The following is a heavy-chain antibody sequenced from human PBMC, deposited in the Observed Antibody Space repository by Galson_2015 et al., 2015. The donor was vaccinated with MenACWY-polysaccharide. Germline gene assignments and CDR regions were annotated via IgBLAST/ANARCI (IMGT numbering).Heavy chain of an antibody. CDR1: GYSFSSYD. D-gene: IGHD3-22*01. CDR3: ARGGKYYYDSSGYLNWFDP. J-gene: IGHJ5*02. Sequence: SVKVTCKASGYSFSSYDINWVRQTTGQGLEWMGWMNPNSGNTGYAQKFQGRVTMTRNTSISIAYMELSSLRSEDTAVYYCARGGKYYYDSSGYLNWFDPWGQGTLVTVSS. CDR2: MNPNSGNT. V-gene: IGHV1-8*01.